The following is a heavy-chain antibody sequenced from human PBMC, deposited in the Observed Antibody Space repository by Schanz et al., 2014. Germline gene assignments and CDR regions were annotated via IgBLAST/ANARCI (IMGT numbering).Heavy chain of an antibody. CDR3: AQGMGYCSGGTCYDYYYYGLDV. CDR1: GFTFSSYA. J-gene: IGHJ6*02. V-gene: IGHV3-23*04. Sequence: VQLVESGGGVVQPGRSLRLSCAASGFTFSSYAMSWVRQAPGKGLEWVSALSGSGGSTYYADSVKGRFTISRDNSKNTLYLQMNSLSADDTAVFYCAQGMGYCSGGTCYDYYYYGLDVWGQGTTVTVSS. CDR2: LSGSGGST. D-gene: IGHD2-15*01.